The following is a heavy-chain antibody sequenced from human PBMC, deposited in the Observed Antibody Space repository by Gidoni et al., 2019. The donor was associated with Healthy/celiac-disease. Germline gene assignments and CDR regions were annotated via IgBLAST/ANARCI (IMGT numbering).Heavy chain of an antibody. CDR1: GFTFSSYS. CDR2: ISSSSSYI. D-gene: IGHD6-13*01. Sequence: EVQLVESGGGLVKPGGSLRLSCAASGFTFSSYSMNWVRQAPGKGLEWVSSISSSSSYIYYADSVKGRFTISRDNAKNSLYLQMNSLRAEDTAVYYCARDYFDHIAAAGSFDYWGQGTLVTVSS. J-gene: IGHJ4*02. CDR3: ARDYFDHIAAAGSFDY. V-gene: IGHV3-21*01.